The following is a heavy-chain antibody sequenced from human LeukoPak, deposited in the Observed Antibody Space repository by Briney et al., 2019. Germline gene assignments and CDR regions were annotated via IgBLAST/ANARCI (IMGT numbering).Heavy chain of an antibody. CDR3: AKGGLRGGTYNDDF. Sequence: GGSLRLSCEASGFSFSIYGMSWVRQAPGKGLEWVSGISGSGGNTYYAEALTGRFTVSGDNSKNTLYLQMNSLRAEDTALYYCAKGGLRGGTYNDDFWGQGTLVTVSS. CDR2: ISGSGGNT. CDR1: GFSFSIYG. D-gene: IGHD3-16*01. J-gene: IGHJ4*02. V-gene: IGHV3-23*01.